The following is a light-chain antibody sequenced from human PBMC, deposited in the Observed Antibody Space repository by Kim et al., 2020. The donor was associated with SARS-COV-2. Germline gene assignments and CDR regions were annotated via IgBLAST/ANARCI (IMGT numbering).Light chain of an antibody. J-gene: IGKJ1*01. V-gene: IGKV3-11*01. Sequence: SPGERATLYCRASQSVNTYLAWYQQKPGQAPRLLIYGSSKRATGIPARFSGSGSGTDFTLTISSLEPEDFAVYYCQQRNSWPPWTFGQGTKVDIK. CDR2: GSS. CDR1: QSVNTY. CDR3: QQRNSWPPWT.